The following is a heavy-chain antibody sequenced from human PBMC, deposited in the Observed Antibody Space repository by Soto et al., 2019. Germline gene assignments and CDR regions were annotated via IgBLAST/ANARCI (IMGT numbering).Heavy chain of an antibody. CDR3: ARMSATGTRWFDP. V-gene: IGHV4-31*03. CDR2: ISYRGTT. CDR1: GGSINSGAYH. D-gene: IGHD1-1*01. Sequence: QVQLQESGPRLVKPSQDLSLTCTVSGGSINSGAYHWSWVRQHPGKGLEWIGAISYRGTTYSNPSLQRRTTMSVDPSKTQLSLKLSSVTAADTAVYYCARMSATGTRWFDPWGPGTLVTVSS. J-gene: IGHJ5*02.